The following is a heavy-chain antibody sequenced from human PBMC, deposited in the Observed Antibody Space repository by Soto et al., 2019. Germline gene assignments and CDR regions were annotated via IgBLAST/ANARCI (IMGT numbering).Heavy chain of an antibody. D-gene: IGHD6-19*01. CDR3: AKFSYSSGWYTWFDP. CDR1: GFTFSSYA. J-gene: IGHJ5*02. V-gene: IGHV3-23*01. CDR2: ISGSGGST. Sequence: PGGSLRLSCAASGFTFSSYAMSWVRQAPGKGLEWVSAISGSGGSTYYADSVKGRFTISRDNSKNTLYLQMNSLRAEDTAVYYCAKFSYSSGWYTWFDPWGQGTLVTVSS.